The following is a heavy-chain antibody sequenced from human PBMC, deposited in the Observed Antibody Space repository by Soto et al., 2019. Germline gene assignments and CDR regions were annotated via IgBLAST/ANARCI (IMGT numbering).Heavy chain of an antibody. CDR2: IGESGTPI. Sequence: EVQLLESGGGLVQPGGSLRLSCAASGFSFSSYAMKWVRQAPGKGLEWVSLIGESGTPIYYADSVKGRFSISRDTSGNTLFLEMYSLRAEDTAVYYCARYIPGVRYYGMDVWGQGTPVIVSS. V-gene: IGHV3-23*01. CDR1: GFSFSSYA. D-gene: IGHD2-2*01. J-gene: IGHJ6*02. CDR3: ARYIPGVRYYGMDV.